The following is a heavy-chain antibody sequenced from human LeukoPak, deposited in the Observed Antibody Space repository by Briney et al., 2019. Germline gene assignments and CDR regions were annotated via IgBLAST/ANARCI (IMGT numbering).Heavy chain of an antibody. D-gene: IGHD2-2*01. Sequence: GGSLRLSCAASGFTFSSYWMSWVRQAPGKGLEWVANIKQDGSEKYYVDSVKGRFTISRDNAKNSLYLQMNSLRAEDTAVYYCARDLGDVVVPAAMGFAFDIWGQGTTVTVSS. CDR3: ARDLGDVVVPAAMGFAFDI. CDR1: GFTFSSYW. J-gene: IGHJ3*02. CDR2: IKQDGSEK. V-gene: IGHV3-7*01.